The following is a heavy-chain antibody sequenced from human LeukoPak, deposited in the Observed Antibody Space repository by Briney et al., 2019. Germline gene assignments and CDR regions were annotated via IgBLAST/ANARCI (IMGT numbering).Heavy chain of an antibody. CDR2: VYYSGST. Sequence: PSETLSLTCTVSGGSISSYYWSWIRQPPGKGLEWIGYVYYSGSTSYNPSLKSRVTISVDTSKNQFSLKLSSVTAADTAVYYCARDYPGGSYYYYYMDVWGKGTTVTVSS. J-gene: IGHJ6*03. V-gene: IGHV4-59*01. CDR3: ARDYPGGSYYYYYMDV. D-gene: IGHD1-26*01. CDR1: GGSISSYY.